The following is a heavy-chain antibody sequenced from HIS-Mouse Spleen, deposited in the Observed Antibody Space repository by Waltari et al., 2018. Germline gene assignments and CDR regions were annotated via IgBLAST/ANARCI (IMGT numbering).Heavy chain of an antibody. CDR1: GFTFSNAW. D-gene: IGHD5-12*01. CDR2: IKSKADGGTT. V-gene: IGHV3-15*01. J-gene: IGHJ4*02. CDR3: TTRNIVATIDY. Sequence: EVQLVESGGGLAKPGGSLRLSGAASGFTFSNAWTLWVRRAPGKGLEWVGRIKSKADGGTTDYAAPVKGRFTISRDDSKNTLYLQMNSLKTEDTAVYYCTTRNIVATIDYWGQGTLVTVSS.